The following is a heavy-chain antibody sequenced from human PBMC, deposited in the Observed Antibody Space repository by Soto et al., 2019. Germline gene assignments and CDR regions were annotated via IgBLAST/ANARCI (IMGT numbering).Heavy chain of an antibody. J-gene: IGHJ6*02. CDR1: GGSISSYY. Sequence: PSETLSLTCTVSGGSISSYYWSWIRQPPGKGLEWIGYIYYSGSTNYNPSLKSRVTISVDTSKNQFSLKLSSVTAADTAVYYCARDAMTTVIPYYYCYAMDVWGQGTTVTVSS. CDR2: IYYSGST. CDR3: ARDAMTTVIPYYYCYAMDV. D-gene: IGHD4-17*01. V-gene: IGHV4-59*01.